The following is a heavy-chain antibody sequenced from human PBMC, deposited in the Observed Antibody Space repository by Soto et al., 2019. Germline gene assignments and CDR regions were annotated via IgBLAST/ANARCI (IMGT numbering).Heavy chain of an antibody. J-gene: IGHJ5*02. Sequence: SETVSLTCSVSCGSVSRGSPYCTWIRQPPGKGLEWMGYIYFSGSANYNPSLKSRVTMSVDPSKDQFSLKLTSVTPADTAVYYWARARLYCSGASCWPSGFDPWGQGTLVTVSS. CDR1: CGSVSRGSPY. V-gene: IGHV4-61*01. CDR2: IYFSGSA. CDR3: ARARLYCSGASCWPSGFDP. D-gene: IGHD2-15*01.